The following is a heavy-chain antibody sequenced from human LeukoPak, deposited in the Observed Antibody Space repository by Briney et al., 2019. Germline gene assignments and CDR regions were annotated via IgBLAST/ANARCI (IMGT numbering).Heavy chain of an antibody. CDR3: ARSTTVTTGRDY. J-gene: IGHJ4*02. Sequence: GGSLRLSCAASGFTFSSYGMNWVCQAPGKGLEWVSYISSSSNAIYYADSVKGRFTISRDNAKNSLYLQMNSLRAEDTAVNYCARSTTVTTGRDYWGQGTLVTVSS. D-gene: IGHD4-17*01. CDR2: ISSSSNAI. CDR1: GFTFSSYG. V-gene: IGHV3-48*01.